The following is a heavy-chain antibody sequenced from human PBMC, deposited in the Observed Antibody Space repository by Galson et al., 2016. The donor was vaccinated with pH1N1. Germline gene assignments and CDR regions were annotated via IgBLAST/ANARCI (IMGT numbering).Heavy chain of an antibody. D-gene: IGHD2-21*02. CDR2: INQGGSER. CDR3: VRKIGGDSSY. CDR1: GFTLSNFW. V-gene: IGHV3-7*03. J-gene: IGHJ4*02. Sequence: SLRLSCAASGFTLSNFWMSWVRQAPGKGLEWVANINQGGSERHYVDSVKGRFTISRDNAKNSMYLQMNSLRAEDTAVHYCVRKIGGDSSYWGQGVLVTVSS.